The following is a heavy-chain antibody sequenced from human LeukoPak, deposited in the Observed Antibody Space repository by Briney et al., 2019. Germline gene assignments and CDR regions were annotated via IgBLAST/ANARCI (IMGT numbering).Heavy chain of an antibody. CDR3: ARGHWGLDP. V-gene: IGHV3-7*03. CDR1: GLTLKNSW. J-gene: IGHJ5*02. Sequence: GGSLRLSCAVFGLTLKNSWLTWVRQAPGKGLEWVATLNQDGGEKYYVDSVKGRFTISRDNAKNSLYLQMNSLRADDTAVYYCARGHWGLDPWGQGTLVIVSS. CDR2: LNQDGGEK. D-gene: IGHD7-27*01.